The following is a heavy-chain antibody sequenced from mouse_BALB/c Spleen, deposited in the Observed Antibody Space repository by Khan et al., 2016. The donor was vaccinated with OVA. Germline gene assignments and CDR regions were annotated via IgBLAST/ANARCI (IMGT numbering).Heavy chain of an antibody. Sequence: EVQLLESGPSLVKPSQTLSLTCSVTGDSITSGYWNWIRQFPGNKLEYMGYIISTGYTYYNPSLHSRISISRHTSKNQYYLQLNSVTDEDTATYYCARSTYRYAFVYWGQGTLVTVSA. CDR2: IISTGYT. J-gene: IGHJ3*01. CDR1: GDSITSGY. CDR3: ARSTYRYAFVY. V-gene: IGHV3-8*02. D-gene: IGHD2-12*01.